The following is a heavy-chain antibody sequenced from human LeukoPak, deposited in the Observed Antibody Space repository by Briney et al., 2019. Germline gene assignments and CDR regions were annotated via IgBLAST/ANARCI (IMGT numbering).Heavy chain of an antibody. Sequence: ASVKVSCKASGYTFTSYDINWVRQATGQGLEWMGWMNPNSGNTGYAQKFQGRVTMTRNTSISTAYMELSSLRSEDTAVYYCARDLEMATITEYYYYGMDVWGQGTTVTVSS. CDR3: ARDLEMATITEYYYYGMDV. CDR2: MNPNSGNT. V-gene: IGHV1-8*01. CDR1: GYTFTSYD. J-gene: IGHJ6*02. D-gene: IGHD5-24*01.